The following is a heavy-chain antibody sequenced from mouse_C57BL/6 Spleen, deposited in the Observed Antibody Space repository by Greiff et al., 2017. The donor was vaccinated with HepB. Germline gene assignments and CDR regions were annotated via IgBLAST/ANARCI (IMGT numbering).Heavy chain of an antibody. J-gene: IGHJ2*01. CDR1: GYAFSSYW. D-gene: IGHD3-2*02. V-gene: IGHV1-80*01. CDR2: IYPGDGDT. Sequence: VQLQQSGAELVKPGASVKISCKASGYAFSSYWMNWVKQRPGKGLEWIGQIYPGDGDTNYNGKFKGKATLTADKSSSTAYMQLSSLTSEDSAVYFCARSRTAQAFDYWGQGTTLTVSS. CDR3: ARSRTAQAFDY.